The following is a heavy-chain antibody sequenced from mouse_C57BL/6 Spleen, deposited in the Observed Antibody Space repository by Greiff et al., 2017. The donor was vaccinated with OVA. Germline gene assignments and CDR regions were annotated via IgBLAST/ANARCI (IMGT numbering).Heavy chain of an antibody. CDR1: GYTFTSYW. CDR3: AREGRDPTVVEKEDYAMDY. D-gene: IGHD1-1*01. CDR2: IDPSDSYT. V-gene: IGHV1-59*01. Sequence: QVQLQQPGAELVRPGTSVKLSCKASGYTFTSYWMHWVKQRPGQGLEWIGVIDPSDSYTNYNQKFKGKATLTVDTSSSTAYMQLSSLTSEDSAVYYCAREGRDPTVVEKEDYAMDYWGQGTSVTVSS. J-gene: IGHJ4*01.